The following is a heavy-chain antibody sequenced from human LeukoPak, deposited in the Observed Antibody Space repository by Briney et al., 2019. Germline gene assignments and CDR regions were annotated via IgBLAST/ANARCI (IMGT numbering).Heavy chain of an antibody. J-gene: IGHJ2*01. D-gene: IGHD4-17*01. CDR1: GGSTSSSNW. CDR3: ARGRLYGDYPTSLWYFDL. CDR2: IYHSGST. Sequence: SGTLSLTCTVSGGSTSSSNWWSWVRQPPGKGLEWIGEIYHSGSTNYNPSLKSRVTISVDKSKNQFSLKLSSVTAADTAVYYCARGRLYGDYPTSLWYFDLWGRGTLVTVSS. V-gene: IGHV4-4*02.